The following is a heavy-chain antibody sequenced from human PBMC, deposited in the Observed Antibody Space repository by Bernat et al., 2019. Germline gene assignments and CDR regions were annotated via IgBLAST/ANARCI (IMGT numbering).Heavy chain of an antibody. V-gene: IGHV3-48*02. J-gene: IGHJ6*02. D-gene: IGHD6-13*01. CDR3: ARSQSGDYSSSWYSHYYYYGMDV. CDR2: ISSSSSTI. Sequence: EVQLVESGGGLVQPGGSLRLSCAASGFTFSSYSMNWVRQAPGKGLEWVSYISSSSSTIYYADSVKGRFTISRDNAKNSLYLQMNSLRDEDTAVYYWARSQSGDYSSSWYSHYYYYGMDVWGQGTTVTVSS. CDR1: GFTFSSYS.